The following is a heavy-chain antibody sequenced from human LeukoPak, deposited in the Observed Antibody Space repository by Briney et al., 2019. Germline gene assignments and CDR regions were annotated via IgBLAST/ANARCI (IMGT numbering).Heavy chain of an antibody. Sequence: PGGSLRLSCAASGFTFDDYGMSWVRQAPGKGLVWVSRINSDGSSTTYADSVKGRFTISRDNAKNTLYLQMNSLRAEDTAVYYCARTAGYPLDYWGQGTLVTVSS. V-gene: IGHV3-74*01. J-gene: IGHJ4*02. CDR2: INSDGSST. D-gene: IGHD6-13*01. CDR3: ARTAGYPLDY. CDR1: GFTFDDYG.